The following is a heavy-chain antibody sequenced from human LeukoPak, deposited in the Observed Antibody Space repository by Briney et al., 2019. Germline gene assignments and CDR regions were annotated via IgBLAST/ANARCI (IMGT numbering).Heavy chain of an antibody. CDR3: AKDPLGYCSGDTCGYDY. CDR2: ISGRGGST. Sequence: GGSLRLSCAVPGFTVSSNYMSCVRQAPGKGLEWVSVISGRGGSTYYADSVKGRFTISRDNSKNTLYLQMNSLRAEDTAVYYCAKDPLGYCSGDTCGYDYWGQGTLVTVSS. J-gene: IGHJ4*02. CDR1: GFTVSSNY. D-gene: IGHD2-15*01. V-gene: IGHV3-23*01.